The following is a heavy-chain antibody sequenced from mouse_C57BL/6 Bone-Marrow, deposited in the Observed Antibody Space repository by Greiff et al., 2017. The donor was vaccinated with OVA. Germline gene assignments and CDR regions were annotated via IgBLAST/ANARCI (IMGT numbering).Heavy chain of an antibody. CDR2: ISSGSSTI. CDR1: GFTFSDYG. D-gene: IGHD2-3*01. CDR3: ARGYYWFAY. V-gene: IGHV5-17*01. J-gene: IGHJ3*01. Sequence: EVQLVESGGGLVKPGGSLKLSCAASGFTFSDYGMHWVRQAPEKGLEWVAYISSGSSTIYYADTVKGRFTISRDNAKNTLFLQMTSLRSEDTAMYYCARGYYWFAYWGQGTLVTVSA.